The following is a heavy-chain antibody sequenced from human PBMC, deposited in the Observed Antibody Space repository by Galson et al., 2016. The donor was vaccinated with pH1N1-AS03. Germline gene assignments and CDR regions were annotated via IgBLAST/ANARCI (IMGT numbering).Heavy chain of an antibody. V-gene: IGHV3-30*04. CDR2: IYKDGSLY. CDR1: GFTFSSYV. D-gene: IGHD3-22*01. J-gene: IGHJ4*02. Sequence: SLRLSCAVSGFTFSSYVMHWVRQAPGKGLEWVAVIYKDGSLYFSADSVKGRFTIPRDNSKNTLYLQMNNLRVEDTSVYYCARDQDYYDSSGYYDDCGQGILVTVSS. CDR3: ARDQDYYDSSGYYDD.